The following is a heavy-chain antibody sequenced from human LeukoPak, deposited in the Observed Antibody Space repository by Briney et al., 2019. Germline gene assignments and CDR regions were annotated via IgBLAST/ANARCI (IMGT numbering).Heavy chain of an antibody. CDR1: GYRFTSDW. CDR3: AREAYCGGDCYSVGMDV. V-gene: IGHV5-51*01. J-gene: IGHJ6*02. CDR2: IYPGDSDT. D-gene: IGHD2-21*02. Sequence: GESLKISCKGSGYRFTSDWIGWVRQMPGKGLEWMGIIYPGDSDTRYSPSFQGQVTISADKSISTAYLQWSSLKASDTAMCYCAREAYCGGDCYSVGMDVWGQGTTVTVSS.